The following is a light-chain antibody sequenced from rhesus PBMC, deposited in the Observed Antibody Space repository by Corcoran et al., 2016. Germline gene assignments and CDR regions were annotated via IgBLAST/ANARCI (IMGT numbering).Light chain of an antibody. CDR2: AAS. V-gene: IGKV1S12*01. CDR3: QHYYDNPPT. CDR1: QNISSN. J-gene: IGKJ1*01. Sequence: DIQMTQSPSALSTSVGDRVTISCRASQNISSNLAWYQQKPGKAPKLLLYAASRLQPGIPSRFSGSGSGTDFTLTISSLQPEDSAAYYCQHYYDNPPTFGQGTKVEIK.